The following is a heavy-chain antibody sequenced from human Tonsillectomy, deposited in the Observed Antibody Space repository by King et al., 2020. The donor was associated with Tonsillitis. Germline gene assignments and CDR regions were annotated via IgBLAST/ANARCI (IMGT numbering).Heavy chain of an antibody. D-gene: IGHD3-10*01. Sequence: VQLVEAGGGLVKPGGSLRLSCAASGFTCSDYYMSWIRQAPGKGLEWVSYISSSSIYTNYADSVKGRFTISRDNAKNSLYLQMNSLRAEDTAVYYCTRVGGSGSYYPFDYWGQGTLVTVSS. CDR2: ISSSSIYT. CDR1: GFTCSDYY. V-gene: IGHV3-11*05. J-gene: IGHJ4*02. CDR3: TRVGGSGSYYPFDY.